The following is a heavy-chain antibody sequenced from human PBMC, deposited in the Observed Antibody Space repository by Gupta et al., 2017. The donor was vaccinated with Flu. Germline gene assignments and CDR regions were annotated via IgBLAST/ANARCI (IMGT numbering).Heavy chain of an antibody. CDR1: GFDFTDYY. Sequence: QVQLVESGGGLVKPGGSLRLSCAASGFDFTDYYMSWLRQAPGRGIECSSVITRSGDSAHYSDAVRGRFTVSRDNTKNLLYVQMNSLRAEDTAIYYCARDLHCGGDCSGLEERYGDAFDIWGQGTMVTVSS. J-gene: IGHJ3*02. CDR3: ARDLHCGGDCSGLEERYGDAFDI. D-gene: IGHD2-21*01. V-gene: IGHV3-11*01. CDR2: ITRSGDSA.